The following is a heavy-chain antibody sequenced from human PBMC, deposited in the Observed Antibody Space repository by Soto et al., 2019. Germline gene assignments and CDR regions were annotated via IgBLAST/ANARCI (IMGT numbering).Heavy chain of an antibody. CDR2: INPSGGST. D-gene: IGHD6-13*01. V-gene: IGHV1-46*01. CDR3: AREYSSSWLTVYYYYGMDV. Sequence: QVQLVQSGAEVKKPGASVKVSCKASGYTFTSYYMHWVRQAPGQGLEWMGIINPSGGSTSYAQKFQGSVTMTRDTSTSTVYMELSSLRSEDTAVYYCAREYSSSWLTVYYYYGMDVWGQGTTVTVSS. J-gene: IGHJ6*02. CDR1: GYTFTSYY.